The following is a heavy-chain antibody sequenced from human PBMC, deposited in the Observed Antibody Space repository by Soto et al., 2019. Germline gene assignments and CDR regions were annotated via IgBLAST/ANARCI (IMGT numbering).Heavy chain of an antibody. D-gene: IGHD3-9*01. Sequence: QIQVVQSGDEVKQPGASVTVSCKASGYTFTSYGINWVRKAPGHGLEWVGWVSGYNGDTYYAQKFQDRVTMTKDGGTTTAYREQRSLRSDDSAVYYCGGAKYGKFDAYGGQGPRFSV. CDR3: GGAKYGKFDAY. CDR1: GYTFTSYG. J-gene: IGHJ4*02. CDR2: VSGYNGDT. V-gene: IGHV1-18*01.